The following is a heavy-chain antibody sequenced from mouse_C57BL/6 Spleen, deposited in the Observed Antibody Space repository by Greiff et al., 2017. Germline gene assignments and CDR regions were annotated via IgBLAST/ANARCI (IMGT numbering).Heavy chain of an antibody. CDR1: GYAFSSSW. CDR3: AGSWYDSDYFDG. D-gene: IGHD2-4*01. Sequence: VQLVESGPELVKPGASVKISCTASGYAFSSSWMNWVKQRPGKGLEWIGRIYPGDGDTNYNGKFKGKATLTADKSSSTAYMQRSSLTSEDSAVCCCAGSWYDSDYFDGWGKGNTLTVSS. J-gene: IGHJ2*01. V-gene: IGHV1-82*01. CDR2: IYPGDGDT.